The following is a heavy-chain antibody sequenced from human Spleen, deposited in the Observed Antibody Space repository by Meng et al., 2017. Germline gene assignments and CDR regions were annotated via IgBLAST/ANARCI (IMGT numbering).Heavy chain of an antibody. J-gene: IGHJ4*02. Sequence: GESLKISCAASGFTFNNVWMSWVRQAPGKGLEWVGRIKRKTDGGTTDYPAPVKGRFTISRDDSENTLYLQMNSLKVEDTAVYYCTTDGIMGAPFDYWGQGTRVTGYS. CDR2: IKRKTDGGTT. D-gene: IGHD1-26*01. CDR3: TTDGIMGAPFDY. V-gene: IGHV3-15*01. CDR1: GFTFNNVW.